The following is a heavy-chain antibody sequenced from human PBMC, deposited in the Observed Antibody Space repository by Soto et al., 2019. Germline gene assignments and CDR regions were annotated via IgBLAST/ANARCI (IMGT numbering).Heavy chain of an antibody. CDR1: GFTFSSYG. D-gene: IGHD2-15*01. J-gene: IGHJ4*02. CDR2: ISFDGSHK. V-gene: IGHV3-30*18. CDR3: AKDGAPRYCSRSSCHPAGAY. Sequence: GGSLRLSCAASGFTFSSYGLHWVRQAPGKGLDWVSFISFDGSHKYYADSVKGRFTISRDNSNNMLYLQMDSLTTEDTAVYYCAKDGAPRYCSRSSCHPAGAYWGQGTLVTVSS.